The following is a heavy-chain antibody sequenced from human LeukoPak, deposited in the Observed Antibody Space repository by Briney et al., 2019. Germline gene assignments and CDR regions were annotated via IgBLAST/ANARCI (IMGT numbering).Heavy chain of an antibody. Sequence: SETLSLTCAVYGGSFSGYYWSWIRQPPGKALEWIGEINHSGSTNYNPSLKSRVTISVDTSKNQFSLKLSSVTAADTAVYYCASLLPKPIGIAVAGRNYWGQGTLVTVSS. CDR2: INHSGST. D-gene: IGHD6-19*01. V-gene: IGHV4-34*01. CDR1: GGSFSGYY. J-gene: IGHJ4*02. CDR3: ASLLPKPIGIAVAGRNY.